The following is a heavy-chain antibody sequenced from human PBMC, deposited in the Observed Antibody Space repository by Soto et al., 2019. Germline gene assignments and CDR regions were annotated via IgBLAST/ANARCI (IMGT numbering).Heavy chain of an antibody. CDR2: IYHSGST. D-gene: IGHD3-3*01. V-gene: IGHV4-30-2*01. CDR3: ARGPPIFY. Sequence: LSLTCTVCGGSISRGGYSWSWIRQPPGKGLEWIGYIYHSGSTYYNPSLKSRVAISVDRSKNQFSLKLSSVTAADTAVYYCARGPPIFYWGQGTLVTVS. CDR1: GGSISRGGYS. J-gene: IGHJ4*02.